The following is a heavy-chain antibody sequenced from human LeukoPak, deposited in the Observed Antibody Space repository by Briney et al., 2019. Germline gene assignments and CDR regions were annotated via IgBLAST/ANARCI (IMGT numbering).Heavy chain of an antibody. CDR2: LWGNNKNI. CDR1: GFTFSTHT. D-gene: IGHD1-26*01. Sequence: TGGSLRLSCAASGFTFSTHTMSWVRQAPGKGLEWVSALWGNNKNIYYADSVKGRFTISRDNSGNMVYLQMSDLRVEDTAVYYCARGLVGATFSHLFQPGYWFDPWGQGTLVTVSS. J-gene: IGHJ5*02. V-gene: IGHV3-23*01. CDR3: ARGLVGATFSHLFQPGYWFDP.